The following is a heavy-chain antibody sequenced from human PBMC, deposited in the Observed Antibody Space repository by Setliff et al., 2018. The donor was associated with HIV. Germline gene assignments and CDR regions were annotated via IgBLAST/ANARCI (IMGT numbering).Heavy chain of an antibody. D-gene: IGHD6-19*01. CDR2: IYTSGST. CDR3: ARVPPRIAVAGLYMDV. J-gene: IGHJ6*03. Sequence: KTSETLSLTCTVSGGSISNYYWSWIRQPAGKGLEWIGRIYTSGSTNYNPSLKSRVTMSVDTSKNQFSLKLSSVTAADTAVYYCARVPPRIAVAGLYMDVWGKGTTVTVSS. V-gene: IGHV4-4*07. CDR1: GGSISNYY.